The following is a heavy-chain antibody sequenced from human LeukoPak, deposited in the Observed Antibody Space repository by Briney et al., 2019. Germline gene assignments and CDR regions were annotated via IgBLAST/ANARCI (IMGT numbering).Heavy chain of an antibody. CDR2: INHSGNT. CDR3: AREVSNWFDP. V-gene: IGHV4-34*01. Sequence: SETLSLTCAVYGGSFSSYYWSWIRQPPGKGLEWIGEINHSGNTNYNPSLKSRVTISVDTSKNQFSLKVTSVTAADTAVYYCAREVSNWFDPWGQGTLVTVSS. J-gene: IGHJ5*02. CDR1: GGSFSSYY.